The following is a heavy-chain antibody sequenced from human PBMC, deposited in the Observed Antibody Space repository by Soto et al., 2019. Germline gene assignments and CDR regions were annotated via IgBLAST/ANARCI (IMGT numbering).Heavy chain of an antibody. CDR1: GFSLTTPGMC. CDR2: IDWDGDQ. V-gene: IGHV2-70*12. CDR3: ERTEGTYWQMMFDT. D-gene: IGHD1-26*01. J-gene: IGHJ5*02. Sequence: SGPTLVNNTETLTLPCTFSGFSLTTPGMCLSWIRQTPGKALEWLALIDWDGDQYYNTSLKTRLTISRDTSKSQVVLTMTNMDPVDTATYFCERTEGTYWQMMFDTWGQGTPVTGSS.